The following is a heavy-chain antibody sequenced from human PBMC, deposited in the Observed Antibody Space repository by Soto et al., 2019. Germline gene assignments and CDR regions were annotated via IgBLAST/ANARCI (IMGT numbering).Heavy chain of an antibody. CDR2: IDPSDSYT. Sequence: PVESLTISCKVSGYSFTSYGISWVLQMPGKRLGWMGRIDPSDSYTNYSPSFQGHVTISADRSISTAYLQWSRLKASDTAMYYCARRTVVPAAMYPQEAFDYWGQGTMVTVSS. J-gene: IGHJ4*02. CDR1: GYSFTSYG. D-gene: IGHD2-2*01. V-gene: IGHV5-10-1*01. CDR3: ARRTVVPAAMYPQEAFDY.